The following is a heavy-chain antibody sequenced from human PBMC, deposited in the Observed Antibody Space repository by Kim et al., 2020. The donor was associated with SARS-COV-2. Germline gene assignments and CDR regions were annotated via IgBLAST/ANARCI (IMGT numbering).Heavy chain of an antibody. CDR1: GGSISSSSYY. Sequence: SETLSLTCTVSGGSISSSSYYWGWIRQPPGKGLEWIGSIYYSGSTYYNPSLKSRVTISVDTSKNQFSLKLSSVTAADTAVYYCASRDGYQNGAFDYWGQGTLVTVSS. D-gene: IGHD5-12*01. V-gene: IGHV4-39*07. CDR3: ASRDGYQNGAFDY. CDR2: IYYSGST. J-gene: IGHJ4*02.